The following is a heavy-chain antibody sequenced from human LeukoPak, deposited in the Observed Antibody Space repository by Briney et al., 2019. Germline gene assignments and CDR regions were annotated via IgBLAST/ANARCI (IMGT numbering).Heavy chain of an antibody. CDR1: GFTFSSYA. D-gene: IGHD4-11*01. CDR3: ANIYSNYHGPFDY. V-gene: IGHV3-23*01. CDR2: ISGSGGST. J-gene: IGHJ4*02. Sequence: GGSLRLSCAASGFTFSSYAMSWVRQAPGKGLEWVSAISGSGGSTYYADSVKGRFTISRDNSKNTLYLQMNSLRADDTAVYYCANIYSNYHGPFDYWGQGTLVTVSS.